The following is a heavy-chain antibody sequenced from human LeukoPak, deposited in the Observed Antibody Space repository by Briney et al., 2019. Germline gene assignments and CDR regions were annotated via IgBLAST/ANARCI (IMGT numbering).Heavy chain of an antibody. J-gene: IGHJ5*02. Sequence: PSETLSLTCTVSGDFISNNYWSWIRQPAGQGLEWIGRVYSDGVTRYNPSLKSRVTISVDMSNNRFSLTLNSATAADTAVYYCARISSGSSWYWFDPWGQGTLVTVSS. CDR1: GDFISNNY. V-gene: IGHV4-4*07. CDR3: ARISSGSSWYWFDP. D-gene: IGHD6-13*01. CDR2: VYSDGVT.